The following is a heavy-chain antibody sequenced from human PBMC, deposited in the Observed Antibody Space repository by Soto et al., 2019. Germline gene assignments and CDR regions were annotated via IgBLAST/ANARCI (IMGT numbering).Heavy chain of an antibody. CDR1: GFTVSSNY. J-gene: IGHJ6*03. Sequence: GGSLRLSCAASGFTVSSNYMSWVRQAPGKGLEWVSVIYSGGSTYYADSVKGRFTISRHNSKNTLYLQMNSLRAEDTAVYYCARGGGWFGPDLYYYYYMDVWGKGTTVTVSS. CDR3: ARGGGWFGPDLYYYYYMDV. V-gene: IGHV3-53*04. CDR2: IYSGGST. D-gene: IGHD3-10*01.